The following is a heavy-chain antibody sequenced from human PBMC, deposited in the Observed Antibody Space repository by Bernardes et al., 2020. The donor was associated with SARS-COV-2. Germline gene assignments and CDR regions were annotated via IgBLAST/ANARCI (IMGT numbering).Heavy chain of an antibody. V-gene: IGHV3-23*01. Sequence: GGSLRLSCAASGFTFSSYAMSWVRQAPGKGLEWVSAISGSGGSTYYADSVKGRFTISRDNSKNTLYLQMNSLRAEDTAVYYCAKVRPYEAGARFYFDYWGQGTLVTVSS. J-gene: IGHJ4*02. CDR1: GFTFSSYA. CDR2: ISGSGGST. D-gene: IGHD3-22*01. CDR3: AKVRPYEAGARFYFDY.